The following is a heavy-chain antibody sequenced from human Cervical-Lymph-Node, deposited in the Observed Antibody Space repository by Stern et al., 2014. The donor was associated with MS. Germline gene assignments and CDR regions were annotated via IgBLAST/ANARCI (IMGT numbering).Heavy chain of an antibody. CDR3: ARGRPKMSSVMVTDFDY. J-gene: IGHJ4*02. CDR2: ISYDGSKK. D-gene: IGHD2-8*01. CDR1: GFNFNFHA. V-gene: IGHV3-30*04. Sequence: VQLVQSGGGVVQPGRSLSLSCAASGFNFNFHAMHWVRQSPVKGLEWVAVISYDGSKKYYAESVKGRFTISRDDSKNTAFLQMDSLRVEDTAVYYCARGRPKMSSVMVTDFDYWGQGILVTVSP.